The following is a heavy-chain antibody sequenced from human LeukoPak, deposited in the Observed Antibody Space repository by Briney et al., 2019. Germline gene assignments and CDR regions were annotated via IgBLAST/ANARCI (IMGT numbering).Heavy chain of an antibody. D-gene: IGHD6-13*01. Sequence: GVSLRLSCAASGFIFRDYYMSWIRQAPGKGLEWVSYISSSSYTNYADSVKGRFTISRDNAKNSLYLQMNSLRAEDTAVYYCARVSGSSWYAIDYWGQGTLVTVSS. V-gene: IGHV3-11*06. J-gene: IGHJ4*02. CDR3: ARVSGSSWYAIDY. CDR1: GFIFRDYY. CDR2: ISSSSYT.